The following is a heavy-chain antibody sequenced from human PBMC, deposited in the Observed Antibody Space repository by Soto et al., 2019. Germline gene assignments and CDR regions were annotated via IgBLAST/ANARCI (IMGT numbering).Heavy chain of an antibody. V-gene: IGHV3-30*18. D-gene: IGHD3-16*01. CDR1: GFIFSRCG. Sequence: QVQLVESGGGVVQPGRSLRLSCAASGFIFSRCGMHWVRQAPGKGLEWVAVISYDGINKYYEDSVKGRFAISRDNSKNTLYLQMNSLSADDTAVYSCVQDRGPFGDGRERGDYWGQGTLVAVSS. CDR3: VQDRGPFGDGRERGDY. CDR2: ISYDGINK. J-gene: IGHJ4*02.